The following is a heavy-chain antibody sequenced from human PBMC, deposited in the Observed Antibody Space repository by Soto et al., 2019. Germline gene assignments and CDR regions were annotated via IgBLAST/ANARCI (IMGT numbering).Heavy chain of an antibody. V-gene: IGHV4-31*02. CDR3: ARNPRIRCYDSSGSPGDWYFDL. CDR1: GGSISSGGYY. Sequence: PSETLSLTCTVSGGSISSGGYYWSWIRQHPGKGLEWIGYIYYSGSTYYNPSLKSRVTISVDTSKNQFSLKLSSVTAADTAVYYCARNPRIRCYDSSGSPGDWYFDLWGRGTLVTVSS. D-gene: IGHD3-22*01. CDR2: IYYSGST. J-gene: IGHJ2*01.